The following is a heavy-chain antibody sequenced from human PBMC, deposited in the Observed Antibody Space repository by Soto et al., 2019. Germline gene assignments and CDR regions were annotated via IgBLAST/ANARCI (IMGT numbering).Heavy chain of an antibody. V-gene: IGHV3-9*01. D-gene: IGHD6-13*01. CDR3: AKDCPSSSWYRNYGMDV. Sequence: EVQLVESGGGLVQPGRSLRLSCAASGFTFDDYAMHWVRQAPGKGLEWVSGISWNSGSIGYADSVKGRFTISRDNAKNYLYLQMNRLGAEDTALYYCAKDCPSSSWYRNYGMDVCGQGTTVTVSS. CDR1: GFTFDDYA. CDR2: ISWNSGSI. J-gene: IGHJ6*02.